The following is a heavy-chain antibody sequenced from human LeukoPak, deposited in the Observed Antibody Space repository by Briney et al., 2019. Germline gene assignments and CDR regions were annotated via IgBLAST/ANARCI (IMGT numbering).Heavy chain of an antibody. CDR1: GFTFSSYA. CDR2: ISGSGGST. D-gene: IGHD3-22*01. V-gene: IGHV3-23*01. J-gene: IGHJ6*02. CDR3: ARGLYGYDSSGYLYYYGLDV. Sequence: GGSLRLSCAASGFTFSSYAMSWVRQAPGKGLEWVSAISGSGGSTYYADSVKGRFTISRHNSKNALYLQMNSLRAEDTAVYYCARGLYGYDSSGYLYYYGLDVWGQGTTVTVSS.